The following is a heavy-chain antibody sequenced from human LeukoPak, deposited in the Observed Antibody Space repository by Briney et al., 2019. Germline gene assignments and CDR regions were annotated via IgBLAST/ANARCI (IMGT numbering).Heavy chain of an antibody. CDR3: ARLGLDFGDYF. D-gene: IGHD4-17*01. J-gene: IGHJ4*02. CDR1: GDSISSGAYY. CDR2: IYYGGST. V-gene: IGHV4-31*03. Sequence: SGTLSLTCTVSGDSISSGAYYWTWIRQHPGKGLEWIGYIYYGGSTYYNPSLKSRVTISVDTSNNQFSLSLRFVTAADTAVYYCARLGLDFGDYFWGQGTLVTVSS.